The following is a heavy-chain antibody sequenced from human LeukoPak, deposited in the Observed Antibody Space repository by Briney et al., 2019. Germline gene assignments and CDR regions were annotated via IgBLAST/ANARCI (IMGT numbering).Heavy chain of an antibody. Sequence: PGRSLRLSSAGSGFSFRSFAIHWVRQAPRKGLEWVAVIWYDGSKRYHAGSVEGRFTISRDNTKDTAYLQMSSLTVEDTAVYCCGKEVGRDLGTWGQGTLVTVSS. J-gene: IGHJ4*02. CDR1: GFSFRSFA. CDR2: IWYDGSKR. V-gene: IGHV3-33*06. D-gene: IGHD1-26*01. CDR3: GKEVGRDLGT.